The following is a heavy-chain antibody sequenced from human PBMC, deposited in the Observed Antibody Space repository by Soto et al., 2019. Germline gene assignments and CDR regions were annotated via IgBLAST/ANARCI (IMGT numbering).Heavy chain of an antibody. CDR3: AKDLWFGELYYFDY. CDR1: GFIFSSYG. Sequence: QVQLVESGGGVVQPGRSLRLSCAASGFIFSSYGMHWVRQAPGKGLEWVAVVSYDGTNNYYADSVKGRFTISRDNSKNTLYLQMNSLRVEDTAVYYSAKDLWFGELYYFDYWGQGTLVTVSS. CDR2: VSYDGTNN. V-gene: IGHV3-30*18. D-gene: IGHD3-10*01. J-gene: IGHJ4*02.